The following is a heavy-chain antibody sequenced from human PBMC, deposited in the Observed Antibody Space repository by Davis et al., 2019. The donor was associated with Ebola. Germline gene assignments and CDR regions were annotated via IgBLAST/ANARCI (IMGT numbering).Heavy chain of an antibody. J-gene: IGHJ5*02. CDR3: ARAPSYRSSKWDWLDP. Sequence: AASVKVSCKTSGYTFSSYDINWVRQATGQGLEWVGWMNPNSGSTGYAQKFQGRVTMTRNTSISTAYMELSSLRFEDTAVYYCARAPSYRSSKWDWLDPWGQGALVTVSS. V-gene: IGHV1-8*01. CDR2: MNPNSGST. CDR1: GYTFSSYD. D-gene: IGHD1-26*01.